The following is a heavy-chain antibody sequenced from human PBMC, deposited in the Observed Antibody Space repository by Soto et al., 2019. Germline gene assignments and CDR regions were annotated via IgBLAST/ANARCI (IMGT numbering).Heavy chain of an antibody. J-gene: IGHJ4*02. V-gene: IGHV1-46*02. D-gene: IGHD1-26*01. CDR1: GYNFNQYY. CDR2: INLRGGTT. Sequence: QVQLMQSGAEVRKPGASVRLSCETSGYNFNQYYIHWVRQAPGQGMEGMGIINLRGGTTEYAHKFRGRVTVTGDTSTKTAYMELRSLRSEDTAMYFCARVPEDSDVPRWDYWGQGTLVTVSS. CDR3: ARVPEDSDVPRWDY.